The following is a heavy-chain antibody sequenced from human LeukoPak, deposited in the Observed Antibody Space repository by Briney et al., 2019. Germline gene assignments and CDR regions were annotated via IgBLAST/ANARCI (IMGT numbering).Heavy chain of an antibody. Sequence: AASVKVPCKAPDYTFTSYGTTGVPQAPGQGLKWRGWISDHNGKTNYAQQFQGRVTMTTDTYTRTAYMELRSLRSDDTAVYYCARGDVVVSAAVRFDPWGQGTLVTVSS. J-gene: IGHJ5*02. CDR1: DYTFTSYG. CDR3: ARGDVVVSAAVRFDP. CDR2: ISDHNGKT. V-gene: IGHV1-18*01. D-gene: IGHD2-2*01.